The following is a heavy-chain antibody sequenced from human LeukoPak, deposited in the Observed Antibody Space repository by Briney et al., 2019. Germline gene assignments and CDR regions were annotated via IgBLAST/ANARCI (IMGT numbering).Heavy chain of an antibody. D-gene: IGHD3-10*01. Sequence: SETLSLTCTVSGGSISSGDYYWSWIRQPPGKGLEWIGYIYYSGSTYYNPSLKSRVTISVDTSKNQFSLKLSSVTAADTAVYYCARERVVRGAFDYWGQGTLVTVSS. CDR3: ARERVVRGAFDY. CDR1: GGSISSGDYY. V-gene: IGHV4-30-4*01. J-gene: IGHJ4*02. CDR2: IYYSGST.